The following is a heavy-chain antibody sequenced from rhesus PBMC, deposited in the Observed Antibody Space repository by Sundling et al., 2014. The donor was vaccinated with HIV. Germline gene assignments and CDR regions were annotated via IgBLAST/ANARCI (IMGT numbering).Heavy chain of an antibody. J-gene: IGHJ4*01. CDR1: GYSITSGYY. V-gene: IGHV4-99*01. CDR3: ASPKYNWNDVYFDY. CDR2: ISGSTGST. Sequence: QVQLQESGPGLVKPSETLSLTCGVSGYSITSGYYWAWIRQPPGKGLDYIGYISGSTGSTYYNPSLKSRVTISIDTSKNQFSLKLSSVTAADTAVYYCASPKYNWNDVYFDYWGQGVLVTVSS. D-gene: IGHD1-7*02.